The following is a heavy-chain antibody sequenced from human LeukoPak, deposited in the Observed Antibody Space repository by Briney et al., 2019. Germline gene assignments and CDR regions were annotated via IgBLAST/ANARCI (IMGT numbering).Heavy chain of an antibody. CDR1: GYTFPSYF. V-gene: IGHV1-46*01. J-gene: IGHJ4*02. D-gene: IGHD1-26*01. CDR3: ARIMLSWREFDC. Sequence: ASVKVSCKASGYTFPSYFMHWVRQAPGQGLEWMGIINPTGGSTTYAQKFQGRVTMTRDTSTSTVYMELSSLRSDDTAVYYCARIMLSWREFDCWGQGTLVTVSS. CDR2: INPTGGST.